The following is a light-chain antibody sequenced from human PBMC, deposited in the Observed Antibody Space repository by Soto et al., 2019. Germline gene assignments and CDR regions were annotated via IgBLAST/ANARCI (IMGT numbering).Light chain of an antibody. CDR3: QQSYSAPRT. CDR1: QSIGTY. Sequence: DSQMTQSPSSLPASVGDRTSITCRASQSIGTYLSWYQQKPGKAPKLLIYGASNLQSGVPSRFSGSGSETGFTLTIGSLQPEDFATYYCQQSYSAPRTLGQGTKV. CDR2: GAS. J-gene: IGKJ1*01. V-gene: IGKV1-39*01.